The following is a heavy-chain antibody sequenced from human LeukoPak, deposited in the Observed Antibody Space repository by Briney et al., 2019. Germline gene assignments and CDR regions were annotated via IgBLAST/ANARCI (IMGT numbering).Heavy chain of an antibody. Sequence: ASVKVSCKASGYTFTSYGVSWVRQAPGQGLEWMGWISAYNGNTNYAQKLQGRVTMTTDTSTSTAYMELRSLRSDDTAVYYCARVAWELLSYYYYYMDVWGKGTTVTVSS. CDR3: ARVAWELLSYYYYYMDV. D-gene: IGHD1-26*01. J-gene: IGHJ6*03. V-gene: IGHV1-18*01. CDR2: ISAYNGNT. CDR1: GYTFTSYG.